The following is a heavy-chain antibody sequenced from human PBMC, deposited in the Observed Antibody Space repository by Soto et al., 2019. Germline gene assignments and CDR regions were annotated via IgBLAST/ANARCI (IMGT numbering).Heavy chain of an antibody. Sequence: QITLKESGPTLVKPTQTLTLTCTFSGFSLSTSGVGVGWIRQPPGKALECLAVIYWDDDKRYSPSLKSRLTITKYTSKNQVFLTMPNMDPVDTATYFCAHRFCDSSCYWDVGYFDYWGRGTLVTVSS. J-gene: IGHJ4*02. V-gene: IGHV2-5*02. CDR3: AHRFCDSSCYWDVGYFDY. D-gene: IGHD2-15*01. CDR2: IYWDDDK. CDR1: GFSLSTSGVG.